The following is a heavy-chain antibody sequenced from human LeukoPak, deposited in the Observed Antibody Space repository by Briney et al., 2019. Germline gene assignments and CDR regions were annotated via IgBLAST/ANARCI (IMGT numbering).Heavy chain of an antibody. CDR3: ARKHYYDSSGFFPPMDY. CDR2: IYSGGST. V-gene: IGHV3-66*01. Sequence: GGSLRLSCAASGFTVSSNSMSWVRQAPGKGLEWVSVIYSGGSTFYADSVRGRFTISRDNSKNTLYLQMNSLRAEDTAVYYCARKHYYDSSGFFPPMDYWGQGTLVTVSS. J-gene: IGHJ4*02. D-gene: IGHD3-22*01. CDR1: GFTVSSNS.